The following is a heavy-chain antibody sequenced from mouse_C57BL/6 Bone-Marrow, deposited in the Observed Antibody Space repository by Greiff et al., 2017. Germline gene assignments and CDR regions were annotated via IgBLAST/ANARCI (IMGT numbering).Heavy chain of an antibody. CDR3: ARVTIVRLDY. Sequence: EVKLMESGGGLVKPGGSLKLSCAASGFTFSSYAMSWVRQTPERRLEWVATISDGGSYTYYPDNVKGRFTISRDNAKNNLYLQMSHLKSEDTAMYYCARVTIVRLDYWGQGTTLTVSS. CDR1: GFTFSSYA. V-gene: IGHV5-4*03. J-gene: IGHJ2*01. D-gene: IGHD2-12*01. CDR2: ISDGGSYT.